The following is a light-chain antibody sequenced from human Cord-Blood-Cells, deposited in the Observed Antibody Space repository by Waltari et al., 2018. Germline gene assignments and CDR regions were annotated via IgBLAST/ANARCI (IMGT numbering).Light chain of an antibody. CDR3: CSYAGSYTYV. CDR2: DVS. CDR1: SSDVGGYHY. V-gene: IGLV2-11*01. J-gene: IGLJ1*01. Sequence: QSALTQPRSVSGSPGQSVTISCTGTSSDVGGYHYVSWYQQHPGKAPKLMIYDVSKRPSGVPDRFPGSKSGNTASLTISGLQAEDEADYYCCSYAGSYTYVFGTGTKVTVL.